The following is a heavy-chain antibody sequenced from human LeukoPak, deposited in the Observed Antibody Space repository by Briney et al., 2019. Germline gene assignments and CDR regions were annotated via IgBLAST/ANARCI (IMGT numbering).Heavy chain of an antibody. CDR3: ARSDRDIVVVPAGLYYYYYMDV. V-gene: IGHV3-33*01. D-gene: IGHD2-2*01. Sequence: GGSLRLSCAASGFTFSSYGMHWVRQAPGKGLEWVAVIWYDGSNKYYADSVKGRFTISRDNSKNTLYLQMNSLRAEDTAVYYCARSDRDIVVVPAGLYYYYYMDVWGKGTTVTVSS. CDR1: GFTFSSYG. CDR2: IWYDGSNK. J-gene: IGHJ6*03.